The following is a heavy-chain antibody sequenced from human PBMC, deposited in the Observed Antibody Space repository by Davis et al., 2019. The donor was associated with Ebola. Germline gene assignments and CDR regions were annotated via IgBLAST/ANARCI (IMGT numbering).Heavy chain of an antibody. J-gene: IGHJ4*02. CDR1: GFTFSSNT. CDR2: ISYDGSNK. D-gene: IGHD6-19*01. Sequence: GESLKISCAASGFTFSSNTMTWVRQAPGKGLEWVAVISYDGSNKYYADSVKGRFTISRDNSKNTLYLQMNSLRGDDTALYYCARDKPPYRSGWVSDYWGQGTLVTVSS. CDR3: ARDKPPYRSGWVSDY. V-gene: IGHV3-30-3*01.